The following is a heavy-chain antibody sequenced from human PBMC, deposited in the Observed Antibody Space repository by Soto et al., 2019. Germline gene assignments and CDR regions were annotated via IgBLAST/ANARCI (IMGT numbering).Heavy chain of an antibody. CDR2: IYYSGST. V-gene: IGHV4-59*01. Sequence: PSETLSLTCTGSGGSISSYYWSWIRQPPGKGLEWIGYIYYSGSTNYNPSLKSRVTISVDTSKNQFSLKLSSVTAADTAVYYCARVGSGYYQFDYWGQGTLVTVSS. J-gene: IGHJ4*02. CDR1: GGSISSYY. D-gene: IGHD3-3*01. CDR3: ARVGSGYYQFDY.